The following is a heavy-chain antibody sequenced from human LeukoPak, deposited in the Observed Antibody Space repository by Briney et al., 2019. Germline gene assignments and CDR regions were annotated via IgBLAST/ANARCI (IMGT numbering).Heavy chain of an antibody. D-gene: IGHD2-2*01. V-gene: IGHV4-34*01. J-gene: IGHJ4*02. Sequence: SETLSLTCAVYGGSFSGYYWSWIRQPPGKGLEWIGEINHSGSTNYNPSLKSRVTISVDTSKNQFPLKLSSVTAADTAVYYCARVKTYCSSTSCYRRDYFDYWGQGTLVTVSS. CDR2: INHSGST. CDR1: GGSFSGYY. CDR3: ARVKTYCSSTSCYRRDYFDY.